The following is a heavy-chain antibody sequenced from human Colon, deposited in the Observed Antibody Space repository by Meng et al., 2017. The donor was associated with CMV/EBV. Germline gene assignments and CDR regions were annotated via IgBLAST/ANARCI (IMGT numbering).Heavy chain of an antibody. V-gene: IGHV3-23*01. CDR1: GFTFSSYA. CDR3: AKAHYADPS. Sequence: GESLKISCAASGFTFSSYAMTWVRQAPGKGLEWVSAISAGGFSTFYADSVKGRYTISRDNSKNMLFLHINSLRAEDTAVYYCAKAHYADPSWGQGTLVTVSS. D-gene: IGHD4-17*01. CDR2: ISAGGFST. J-gene: IGHJ5*02.